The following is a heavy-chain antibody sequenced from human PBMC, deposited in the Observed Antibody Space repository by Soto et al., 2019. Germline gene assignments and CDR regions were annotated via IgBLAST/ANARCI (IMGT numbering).Heavy chain of an antibody. CDR2: INPNSGGT. CDR1: GYTFTGYY. J-gene: IGHJ3*02. D-gene: IGHD2-21*02. V-gene: IGHV1-2*04. Sequence: ASVKVSCKASGYTFTGYYMHWVRQAPGQGLEWMGWINPNSGGTNYAQKFQGWVTMTRDTSISTAYMELSRLRSDEKAVYYCARVGDCSGYDTGCDAFDIWGQGTMVTVSS. CDR3: ARVGDCSGYDTGCDAFDI.